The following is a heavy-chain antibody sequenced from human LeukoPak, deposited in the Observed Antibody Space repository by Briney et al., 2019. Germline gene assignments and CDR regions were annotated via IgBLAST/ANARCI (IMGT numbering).Heavy chain of an antibody. CDR1: GFTFSKYA. J-gene: IGHJ3*01. V-gene: IGHV3-23*01. CDR3: ARDPNGDYVGAFDF. CDR2: IRGSGGDT. Sequence: PGGSLRLSCAGSGFTFSKYAMMWVRQAPGKGLEWVSAIRGSGGDTEYAASVRGRFTISRDNSKNALYLQMNTLRAEDTAVYYCARDPNGDYVGAFDFLGRGTMVTVS. D-gene: IGHD4-17*01.